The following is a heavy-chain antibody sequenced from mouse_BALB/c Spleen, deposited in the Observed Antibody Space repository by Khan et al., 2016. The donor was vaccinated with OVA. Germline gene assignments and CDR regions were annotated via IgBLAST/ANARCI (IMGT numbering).Heavy chain of an antibody. CDR2: IWGDGST. CDR1: GFPLTGYG. J-gene: IGHJ4*01. D-gene: IGHD2-10*01. CDR3: ARAYYGNYREAMDY. Sequence: QVQLKESGPGLVAPSQSLSTTCTVSGFPLTGYGVNWVRQPPGKGLEWLGMIWGDGSTDYNSALKSRLSISKDNSKSQVFLKMNSLQTDDTARYYCARAYYGNYREAMDYWGQGTSVTVSS. V-gene: IGHV2-6-7*01.